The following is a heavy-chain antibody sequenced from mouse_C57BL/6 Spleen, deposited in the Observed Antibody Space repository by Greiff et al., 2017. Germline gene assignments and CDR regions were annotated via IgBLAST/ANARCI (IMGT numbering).Heavy chain of an antibody. D-gene: IGHD2-12*01. V-gene: IGHV5-4*03. CDR3: ARADDTTGAMDY. CDR2: ISDGGSYT. CDR1: GFTFSSYA. J-gene: IGHJ4*01. Sequence: EVNVVESGGGLVKPGGSLKLSCAASGFTFSSYAMSWVRQTPEKRLEWVATISDGGSYTYYPDNVKGRFTISRDNAKNNLYLQMSHLKSEDTAMYYCARADDTTGAMDYWGQGTSVTVSS.